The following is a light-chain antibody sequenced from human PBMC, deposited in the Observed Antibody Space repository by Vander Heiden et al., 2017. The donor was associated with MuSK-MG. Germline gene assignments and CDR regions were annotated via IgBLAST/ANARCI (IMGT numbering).Light chain of an antibody. Sequence: DIQLTQSPSSLSASVGDRVTITCQASQDISNYLNWYQQKPGKAPKLLIYDACNVETGVPSRCSGSGAGTDVTFTISSRQPEEIATYYCQQYDNLPRWTFGQGTKVEIK. CDR1: QDISNY. CDR3: QQYDNLPRWT. CDR2: DAC. J-gene: IGKJ1*01. V-gene: IGKV1-33*01.